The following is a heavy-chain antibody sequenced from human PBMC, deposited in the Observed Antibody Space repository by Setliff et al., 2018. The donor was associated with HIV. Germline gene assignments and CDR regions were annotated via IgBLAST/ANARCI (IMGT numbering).Heavy chain of an antibody. Sequence: SSETLSLTCGVDDGPFSGYSWSWIRQSPGKGLEWIGEVSRGGSTTYNPSLTGRVSVSVDTSKSQFSLKLTNVTAADAAVYYCARAVCPSLNCYSFFNYWGHGSLVTVSS. CDR3: ARAVCPSLNCYSFFNY. CDR2: VSRGGST. V-gene: IGHV4-34*01. J-gene: IGHJ4*01. CDR1: DGPFSGYS. D-gene: IGHD2-15*01.